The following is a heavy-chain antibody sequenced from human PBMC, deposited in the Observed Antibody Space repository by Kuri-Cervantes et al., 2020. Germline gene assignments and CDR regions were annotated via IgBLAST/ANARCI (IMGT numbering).Heavy chain of an antibody. J-gene: IGHJ4*02. V-gene: IGHV3-66*01. Sequence: GGSLRLSCAASGFTVSSNYMSWVRQAPGKGLEWASVIYSGGSTYYADSVKGRFTISRNNSKNTLYLQMNSLRAEDTAVYYCARGPDPYDFWSGYYPSGYFDYWGQGTLVTVSS. CDR3: ARGPDPYDFWSGYYPSGYFDY. CDR2: IYSGGST. D-gene: IGHD3-3*01. CDR1: GFTVSSNY.